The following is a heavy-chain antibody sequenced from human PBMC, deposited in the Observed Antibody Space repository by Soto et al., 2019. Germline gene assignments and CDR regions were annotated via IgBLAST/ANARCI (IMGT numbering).Heavy chain of an antibody. CDR3: ARLEGLATISYYFDF. CDR2: IYYRGNA. V-gene: IGHV4-39*01. CDR1: DDSINSDKYY. J-gene: IGHJ4*02. Sequence: QLQLQESGPGLVKPSETLSLTCSVSDDSINSDKYYWGWIRQPPGKGLEWIGSIYYRGNAYYNPSLPTRVTKPLDKSKSQFTLKLNSVTAADSAVYFCARLEGLATISYYFDFWGPGALVTVSS. D-gene: IGHD5-12*01.